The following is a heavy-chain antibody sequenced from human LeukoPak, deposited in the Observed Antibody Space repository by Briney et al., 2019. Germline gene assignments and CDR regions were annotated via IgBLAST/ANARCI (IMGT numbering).Heavy chain of an antibody. V-gene: IGHV3-7*01. CDR3: AREVYSSSSDALDI. J-gene: IGHJ3*02. D-gene: IGHD6-6*01. CDR1: GFTFSSYW. CDR2: IKQDGSEK. Sequence: GGSLRLSCAASGFTFSSYWMSWVRQAPGKGLEWVANIKQDGSEKYYVDSVKGRFTISRDNAKNSLYLQMNSLRAEDTAVYYCAREVYSSSSDALDIWGQGTMVTVSS.